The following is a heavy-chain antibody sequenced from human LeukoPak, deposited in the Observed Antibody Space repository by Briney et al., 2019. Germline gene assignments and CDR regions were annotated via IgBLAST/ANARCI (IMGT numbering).Heavy chain of an antibody. V-gene: IGHV1-18*01. CDR2: ISAYNGNT. Sequence: GASVRVSCKASGYTFTSYGISWVRQAPGQGLEWMGWISAYNGNTNYAQKLQGRVTMTTGTSTSTAYMELRSLRSDDTAVYYCARVAGALGYCSGGSCYVGAFDIWGQGTMVTVSS. CDR3: ARVAGALGYCSGGSCYVGAFDI. J-gene: IGHJ3*02. D-gene: IGHD2-15*01. CDR1: GYTFTSYG.